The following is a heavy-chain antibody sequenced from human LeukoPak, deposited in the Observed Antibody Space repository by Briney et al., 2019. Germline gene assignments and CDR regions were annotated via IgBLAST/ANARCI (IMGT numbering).Heavy chain of an antibody. J-gene: IGHJ4*02. V-gene: IGHV4-4*07. Sequence: PSETLSLTCTVSDGSISSYYWSWIRQPAGKGLEWIGRMHTSGSTNYKPSLKSRVTMSVDTSKNQFSLKLSSVTAADTAVYYCARDQYYYDSSGYSLFDYWGQGTLVTVSS. D-gene: IGHD3-22*01. CDR2: MHTSGST. CDR1: DGSISSYY. CDR3: ARDQYYYDSSGYSLFDY.